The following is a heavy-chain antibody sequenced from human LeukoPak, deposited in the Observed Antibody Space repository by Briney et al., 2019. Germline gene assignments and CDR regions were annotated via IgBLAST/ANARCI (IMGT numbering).Heavy chain of an antibody. Sequence: TGGSLRLSCAASGFTFSTYCMSWVRQAPGKGLEWVANIKQDGGEKYYVDSVRGRFTISRDNAKNSLYLQMNSLGAEDTAVYYCASYGGKLDYWGQGTLVTVSS. CDR1: GFTFSTYC. J-gene: IGHJ4*02. D-gene: IGHD4-23*01. CDR3: ASYGGKLDY. V-gene: IGHV3-7*01. CDR2: IKQDGGEK.